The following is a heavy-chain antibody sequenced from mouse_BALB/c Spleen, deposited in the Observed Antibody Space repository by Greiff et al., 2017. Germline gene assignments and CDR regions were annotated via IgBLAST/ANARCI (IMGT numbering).Heavy chain of an antibody. J-gene: IGHJ4*01. V-gene: IGHV3-6*02. Sequence: EVKLMESGPGLVKPSQSLSLTCSVTGYSITSGYYWNWIRQFPGNKLEWMGYISYDGSNNYNPSLKNRISITRDTSKNQFFLKLNSVTTEDTATYYCARTTVGYAMDYWGQGTSVTVSS. CDR2: ISYDGSN. CDR3: ARTTVGYAMDY. D-gene: IGHD1-1*01. CDR1: GYSITSGYY.